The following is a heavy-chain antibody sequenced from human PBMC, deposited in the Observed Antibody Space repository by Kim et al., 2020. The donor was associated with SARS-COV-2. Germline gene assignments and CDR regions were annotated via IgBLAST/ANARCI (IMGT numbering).Heavy chain of an antibody. CDR1: GFTFGDYA. V-gene: IGHV3-49*03. D-gene: IGHD3-22*01. J-gene: IGHJ4*01. CDR3: RRDYYDSSGYPGY. Sequence: GGSLRLSCTASGFTFGDYAMSWLRQAPGKGLEWLGFIRGKAYGGTTEYAASVKDRFTISRDDSKTVAYLLMNSLETEDTGVYYCRRDYYDSSGYPGYWGQEPWSPSPQ. CDR2: IRGKAYGGTT.